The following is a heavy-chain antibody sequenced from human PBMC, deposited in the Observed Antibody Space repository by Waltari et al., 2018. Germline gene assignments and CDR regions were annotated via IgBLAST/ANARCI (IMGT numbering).Heavy chain of an antibody. CDR1: GYTFTSYG. J-gene: IGHJ4*02. V-gene: IGHV1-18*01. Sequence: QVQLVQSGAEVKKPGASVKVSCKASGYTFTSYGISWVRQAPGQGLEWMGWVIAYNCNTNYAQKLHGIVTMTTDTSTSTSYLELRSLRSDDTAVYYCAIAPMVYATPFDYWGQGTLVTVSS. CDR2: VIAYNCNT. CDR3: AIAPMVYATPFDY. D-gene: IGHD2-8*01.